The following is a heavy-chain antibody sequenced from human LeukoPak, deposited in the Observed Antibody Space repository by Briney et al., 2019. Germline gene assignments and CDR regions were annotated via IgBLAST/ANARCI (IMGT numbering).Heavy chain of an antibody. D-gene: IGHD6-13*01. J-gene: IGHJ4*02. CDR1: GGSLSSSSYY. CDR3: ARDHRYGYSSSWYHLVQIDY. Sequence: SETLSLTSTVSGGSLSSSSYYWGWIPHPPGKGLEWVGSIYYSGSTYYNPSLKSRVTISVDTSKKQFSLKLSSVTAEDTAVYYCARDHRYGYSSSWYHLVQIDYWGQGTLVTVSS. V-gene: IGHV4-39*02. CDR2: IYYSGST.